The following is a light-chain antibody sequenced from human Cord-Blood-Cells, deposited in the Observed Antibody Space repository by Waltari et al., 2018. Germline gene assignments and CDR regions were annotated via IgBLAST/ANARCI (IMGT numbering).Light chain of an antibody. J-gene: IGLJ1*01. Sequence: QSALTQPRSVSGSPGQSVTIPCPGTSSDVGGYNYVSWYQQQPGKAPKLMIYDVSKRPSGVPDRFSGSKSGNTASLTISGLQAEDEADYYCCSYAGSYTYVFGTGTKVTVL. CDR1: SSDVGGYNY. CDR2: DVS. CDR3: CSYAGSYTYV. V-gene: IGLV2-11*01.